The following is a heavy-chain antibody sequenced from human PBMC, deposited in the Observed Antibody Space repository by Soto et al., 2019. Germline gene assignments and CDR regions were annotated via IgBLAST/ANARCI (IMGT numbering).Heavy chain of an antibody. CDR3: ASAAAGTNYYYGMDV. V-gene: IGHV4-34*01. Sequence: SETLSLTCAVYGGSFSGYYWSWIRQPPGKGLEWIGEINHSGSTNYNPSLKSRVTISVDTSKNQFSLKLSSVTAADTAVYYCASAAAGTNYYYGMDVWGQGTTVTVSS. D-gene: IGHD6-13*01. CDR2: INHSGST. J-gene: IGHJ6*02. CDR1: GGSFSGYY.